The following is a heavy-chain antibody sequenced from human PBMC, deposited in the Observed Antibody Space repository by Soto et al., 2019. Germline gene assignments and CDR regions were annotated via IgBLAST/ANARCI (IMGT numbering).Heavy chain of an antibody. V-gene: IGHV1-18*01. Sequence: ASVKVSCKASGYTFSFYGITWVRQAPGQGLEWMGWISGFNGNTNYAADLQGRVTMTTDTSTSTAYMELRGLRSVDTAVYYCARIGVSSGHESPDFDSWGQGTLVNV. CDR1: GYTFSFYG. CDR3: ARIGVSSGHESPDFDS. J-gene: IGHJ4*02. CDR2: ISGFNGNT. D-gene: IGHD3-16*01.